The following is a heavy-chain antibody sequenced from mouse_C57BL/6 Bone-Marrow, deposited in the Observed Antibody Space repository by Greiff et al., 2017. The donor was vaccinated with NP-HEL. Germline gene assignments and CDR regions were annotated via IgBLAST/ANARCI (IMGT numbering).Heavy chain of an antibody. Sequence: EVKVVESGAELVRPGASVKLSCTASGFNIKDDYMHWVKQRPEQGLEWIGWIDPENGDTEYASKFQGKATITADTSSNTAYLQLSSLTSEDTAVYYCTTAQAGDYFDYWGQGTTLTVSS. CDR1: GFNIKDDY. V-gene: IGHV14-4*01. CDR3: TTAQAGDYFDY. D-gene: IGHD3-2*02. J-gene: IGHJ2*01. CDR2: IDPENGDT.